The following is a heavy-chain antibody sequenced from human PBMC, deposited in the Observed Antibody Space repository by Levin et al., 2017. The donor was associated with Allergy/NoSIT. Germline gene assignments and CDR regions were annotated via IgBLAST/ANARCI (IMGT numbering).Heavy chain of an antibody. V-gene: IGHV3-66*01. CDR3: ARVVYGRGATIYSYYYMDV. Sequence: GGSLRLSCAASEFSVSSYYMGWVRQPPGKGLEWVSVMYPGSSTYNADSVKGRFTISRDTSKNTVFLQMNSLRAEDTAVYFCARVVYGRGATIYSYYYMDVWGQGTTVTVSS. CDR1: EFSVSSYY. CDR2: MYPGSST. J-gene: IGHJ6*03. D-gene: IGHD5-24*01.